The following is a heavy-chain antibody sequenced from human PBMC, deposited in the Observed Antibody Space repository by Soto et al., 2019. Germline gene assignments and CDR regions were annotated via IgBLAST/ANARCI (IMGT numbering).Heavy chain of an antibody. CDR1: GGSLNSYY. CDR2: LYYSGST. CDR3: ARAKAPLYSSSWYWFDP. V-gene: IGHV4-59*08. Sequence: SETLSLTCTVSGGSLNSYYWTWIRLPPGKGLEWIGHLYYSGSTNYNPSLKSRVTISVDTSKNQFSLKLSSVTAADTAVYYCARAKAPLYSSSWYWFDPWGQGTLVTVPQ. D-gene: IGHD6-13*01. J-gene: IGHJ5*02.